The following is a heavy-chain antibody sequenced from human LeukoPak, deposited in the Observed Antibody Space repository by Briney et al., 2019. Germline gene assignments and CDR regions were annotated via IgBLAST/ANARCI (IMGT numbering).Heavy chain of an antibody. D-gene: IGHD3-16*02. J-gene: IGHJ4*02. V-gene: IGHV4-34*01. Sequence: SETLSLTCAVYGGSFSGYYWSWIRQPPGKGLEWIGEINHSGSTNYNPSLKSRVTISVDTSKNQFSLKLSSVTAADTAVYYCSRVKVDYVWGSYRYTSASAFDYWGQGTLVTVSS. CDR2: INHSGST. CDR3: SRVKVDYVWGSYRYTSASAFDY. CDR1: GGSFSGYY.